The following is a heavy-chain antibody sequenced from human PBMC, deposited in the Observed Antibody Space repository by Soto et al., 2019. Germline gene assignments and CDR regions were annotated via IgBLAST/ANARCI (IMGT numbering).Heavy chain of an antibody. V-gene: IGHV4-59*01. J-gene: IGHJ4*02. Sequence: SETLSLTCTVSGGSISSYYWSWIRQPPGKGLEWIGYIYYSGSTNYNPSLKSRVTISVDTSKNQFSLKLSSVTAADTAVYYCARVGSGWEDRDYWGQGTLVTVSS. D-gene: IGHD6-19*01. CDR3: ARVGSGWEDRDY. CDR1: GGSISSYY. CDR2: IYYSGST.